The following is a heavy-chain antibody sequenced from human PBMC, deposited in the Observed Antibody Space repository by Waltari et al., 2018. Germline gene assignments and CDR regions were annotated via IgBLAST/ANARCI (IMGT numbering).Heavy chain of an antibody. CDR1: GGSISSSSYY. D-gene: IGHD6-19*01. V-gene: IGHV4-39*01. CDR2: IYYSGRT. J-gene: IGHJ4*02. Sequence: QLQLQESGPGLVKPSETLSLTCTVSGGSISSSSYYWGWIRQPPGKGLEWIGSIYYSGRTYYNPSLKSRVTISVDTSKNQFSLKLGSVTAADTAVYYCARRGIAVAGTSYFDYWGQGTLVTVSS. CDR3: ARRGIAVAGTSYFDY.